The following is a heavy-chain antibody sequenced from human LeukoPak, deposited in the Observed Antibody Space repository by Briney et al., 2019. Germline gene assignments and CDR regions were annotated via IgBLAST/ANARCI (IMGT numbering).Heavy chain of an antibody. CDR1: GGSISSYY. D-gene: IGHD3-22*01. Sequence: SETLSLTCTVSGGSISSYYWSWIRQPPGKGLEWIGYIYYSGSTNYNPSLKSRVTISVDTSKNQFSLKLSSVTAADTAVYYCAGYYYDSSGHGGVGYWGQGTLVTVSS. CDR2: IYYSGST. J-gene: IGHJ4*02. V-gene: IGHV4-59*01. CDR3: AGYYYDSSGHGGVGY.